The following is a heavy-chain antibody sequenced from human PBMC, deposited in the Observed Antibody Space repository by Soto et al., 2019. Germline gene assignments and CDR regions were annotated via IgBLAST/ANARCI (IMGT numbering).Heavy chain of an antibody. CDR1: GFPFILSA. Sequence: GRSLRLSCAASGFPFILSAMSWVRQVPGKGLEWVSTISGSGDSTDYADSVKGRFTISRDNSKNTLYLQMNSLRAEDTALYYCAKGVKTVSGALDSWGHGTMVTVSS. D-gene: IGHD2-21*01. V-gene: IGHV3-23*01. CDR2: ISGSGDST. CDR3: AKGVKTVSGALDS. J-gene: IGHJ3*02.